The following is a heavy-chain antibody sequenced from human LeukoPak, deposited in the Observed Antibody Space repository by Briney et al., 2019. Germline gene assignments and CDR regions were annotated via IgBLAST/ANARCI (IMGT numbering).Heavy chain of an antibody. J-gene: IGHJ4*02. CDR1: GGSISSGDYY. CDR2: IYYSGST. CDR3: ARGDNWNYERFDY. D-gene: IGHD1-7*01. V-gene: IGHV4-30-4*01. Sequence: PSETLSLTCTVSGGSISSGDYYWGWIRQPPGKGLEWIGYIYYSGSTYYNPSLKSRVTISVDTSKNQFSLKLSSLTAADTAVYYCARGDNWNYERFDYWGQGTLVTVSS.